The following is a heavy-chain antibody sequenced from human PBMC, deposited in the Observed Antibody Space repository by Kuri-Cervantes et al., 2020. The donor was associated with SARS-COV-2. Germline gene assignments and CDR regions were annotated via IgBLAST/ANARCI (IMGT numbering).Heavy chain of an antibody. CDR1: GGTFSSYA. D-gene: IGHD2-2*01. J-gene: IGHJ4*02. Sequence: VKVSCKASGGTFSSYAISWVRQAPGQGLEWMGRIIPIPGTANHAQKFQGRVTITADKSTSTAYMELSSLRSEDTAVYYCARTYCSSTSCIPTSDYWGQGTLVTVSS. CDR3: ARTYCSSTSCIPTSDY. V-gene: IGHV1-69*04. CDR2: IIPIPGTA.